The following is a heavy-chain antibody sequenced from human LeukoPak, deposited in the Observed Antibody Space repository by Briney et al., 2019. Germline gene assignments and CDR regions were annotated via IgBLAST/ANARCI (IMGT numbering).Heavy chain of an antibody. Sequence: GGSLRLSCAASGFTFDDYAMHWVRQAPGKGLEWVSGISLNSGTIGYADSVRGRFTISRDNAKNSLYLQMNSLRTEDTALYYCAKTAATTPYCYYGMDVWGQGTTVTVSS. CDR1: GFTFDDYA. D-gene: IGHD2-15*01. V-gene: IGHV3-9*01. J-gene: IGHJ6*02. CDR3: AKTAATTPYCYYGMDV. CDR2: ISLNSGTI.